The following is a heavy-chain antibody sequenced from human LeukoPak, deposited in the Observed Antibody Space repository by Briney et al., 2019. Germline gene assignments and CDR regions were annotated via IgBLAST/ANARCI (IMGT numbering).Heavy chain of an antibody. J-gene: IGHJ4*02. CDR2: INQDGGET. D-gene: IGHD1-26*01. CDR1: GFTFSSYW. CDR3: AREGSRAYFDY. Sequence: GGSLRLSCAASGFTFSSYWMSWVRQAPGKGLEWVANINQDGGETYYVASVKGRFTISRGNAKNSLYLQMNSLRAEDTAVYYCAREGSRAYFDYWGQGTLVTVSS. V-gene: IGHV3-7*01.